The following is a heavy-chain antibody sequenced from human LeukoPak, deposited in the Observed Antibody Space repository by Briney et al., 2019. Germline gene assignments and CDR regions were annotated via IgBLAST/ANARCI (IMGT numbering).Heavy chain of an antibody. CDR2: ISYDGSNK. CDR3: ARGYKWNSGVGISDY. V-gene: IGHV3-30-3*01. Sequence: GGSLRLSCAASGFTFSSYAMHWVRQAPGKGLEWVAVISYDGSNKYYADSVKGRFTISRDNSKNTLYLQMNSLRAEDTAVYYCARGYKWNSGVGISDYWGQGTLVTVSS. J-gene: IGHJ4*02. D-gene: IGHD1-7*01. CDR1: GFTFSSYA.